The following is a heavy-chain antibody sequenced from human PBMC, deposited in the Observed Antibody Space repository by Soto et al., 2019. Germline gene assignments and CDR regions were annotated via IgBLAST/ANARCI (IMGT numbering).Heavy chain of an antibody. CDR1: GFTVTNTW. J-gene: IGHJ3*02. CDR3: STDKLLWIGGDDAFDI. V-gene: IGHV3-15*01. Sequence: EVQLVESGGGLVEPGGSLRLACAASGFTVTNTWMSWVRQAPGKWLEWVGRIKSRTEGGITDYAAPVKGRFTISREDSKNTLYLQMNSLKTDDTAVYYCSTDKLLWIGGDDAFDIWGQVTMVTVSS. CDR2: IKSRTEGGIT. D-gene: IGHD3-3*01.